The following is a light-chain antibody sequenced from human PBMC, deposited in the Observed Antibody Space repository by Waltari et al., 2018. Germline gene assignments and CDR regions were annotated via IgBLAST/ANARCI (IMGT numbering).Light chain of an antibody. V-gene: IGKV1-13*02. Sequence: IQMSQSPSSLSASVGDRVTITCRASQGISSYLNWYQQKPGKAPKLLIYYANSLASGVPSRFSGSGSGTEITLTISSLQPEDFATYYCQQGNSYPFTVGPWTKLDIK. J-gene: IGKJ3*01. CDR3: QQGNSYPFT. CDR1: QGISSY. CDR2: YAN.